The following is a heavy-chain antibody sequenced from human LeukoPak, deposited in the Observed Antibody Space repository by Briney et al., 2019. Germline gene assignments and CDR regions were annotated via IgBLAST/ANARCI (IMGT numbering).Heavy chain of an antibody. Sequence: PGGSLRLSCAASGFTFINYAMIWVRQAPGKGLEWVSTISSSGANTHYADSVKGRFTVSRDNSKNTVSLQMNSLRAEDTAIYYCANGFYYPSYYFNYWGQGTLVTVAS. V-gene: IGHV3-23*01. CDR1: GFTFINYA. CDR3: ANGFYYPSYYFNY. D-gene: IGHD3-10*01. J-gene: IGHJ4*02. CDR2: ISSSGANT.